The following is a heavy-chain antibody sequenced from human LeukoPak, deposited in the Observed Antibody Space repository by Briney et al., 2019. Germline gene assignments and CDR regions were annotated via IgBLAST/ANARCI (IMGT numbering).Heavy chain of an antibody. CDR1: GFTFSGSA. Sequence: PGGSLRLSCAASGFTFSGSAMHWVRQASGQGLEWVGRIRSKANSYATAYAASVKGRFTISRDDSKNTAYLQMNSLKTEDTAVYYCTRHPDYGDYVWFDPWGQGTLVTVSS. D-gene: IGHD4-17*01. V-gene: IGHV3-73*01. J-gene: IGHJ5*02. CDR2: IRSKANSYAT. CDR3: TRHPDYGDYVWFDP.